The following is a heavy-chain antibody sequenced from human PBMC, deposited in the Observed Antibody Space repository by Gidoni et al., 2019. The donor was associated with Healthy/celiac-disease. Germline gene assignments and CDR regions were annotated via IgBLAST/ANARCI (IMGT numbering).Heavy chain of an antibody. Sequence: QGQLQQWGAGLLKPSETLSLTCAVDGGSFSGYYWSWIRQPPGKGLEWIGEINHSGRTNYNPSLKSRVTISVDTSQNQFSLKLSSVTAADTAVYYCARLKAAAGAPFDYWGQGTLVTVSS. CDR1: GGSFSGYY. V-gene: IGHV4-34*01. D-gene: IGHD6-13*01. CDR3: ARLKAAAGAPFDY. J-gene: IGHJ4*02. CDR2: INHSGRT.